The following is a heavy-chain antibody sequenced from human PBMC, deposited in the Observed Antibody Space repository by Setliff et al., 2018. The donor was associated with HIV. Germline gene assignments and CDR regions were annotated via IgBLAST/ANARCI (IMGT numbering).Heavy chain of an antibody. J-gene: IGHJ4*02. Sequence: SVKVSCKASGGTFSTYAIHWVRQAPGQGLEWMGGIPLFGTANYAQKFQGRVTITADESTSTAYMELSSLRSEDTAVYYCARVTYCGGDCYYFDSWGQGTLVTVSS. CDR3: ARVTYCGGDCYYFDS. CDR1: GGTFSTYA. CDR2: IPLFGTA. D-gene: IGHD2-21*02. V-gene: IGHV1-69*13.